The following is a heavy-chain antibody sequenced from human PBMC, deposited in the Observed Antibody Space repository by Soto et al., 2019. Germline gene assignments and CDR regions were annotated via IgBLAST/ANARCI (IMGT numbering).Heavy chain of an antibody. CDR3: ARGFDILTFGFCLDY. CDR2: MYFTGFYSGST. CDR1: GGSMSSSSYY. V-gene: IGHV4-39*01. J-gene: IGHJ4*02. Sequence: QLQLQESGPGLVKPSETLSLTCTVSGGSMSSSSYYWGWIRQPPGKGLEWIANMYFTGFYSGSTSYNPSLMCRVTLSVDTSSNQFSLQVSSVTAADTAVYYCARGFDILTFGFCLDYWRQGTLVTVSS. D-gene: IGHD3-9*01.